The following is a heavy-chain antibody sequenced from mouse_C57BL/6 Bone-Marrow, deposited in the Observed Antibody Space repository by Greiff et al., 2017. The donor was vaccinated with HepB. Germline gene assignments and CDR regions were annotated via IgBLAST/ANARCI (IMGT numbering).Heavy chain of an antibody. V-gene: IGHV5-15*01. Sequence: EVQLVESGGGLVQPGGSLKLSCAASGFTFSDYGMAWVRQAPRKGPEWVAFISNLAYSIYYADTVTGRFTISRENAKNTLYLEMSSLRSEDTAMYYCARRDGYYGYYAMDYWGQGTSVTVSS. D-gene: IGHD2-3*01. CDR2: ISNLAYSI. J-gene: IGHJ4*01. CDR3: ARRDGYYGYYAMDY. CDR1: GFTFSDYG.